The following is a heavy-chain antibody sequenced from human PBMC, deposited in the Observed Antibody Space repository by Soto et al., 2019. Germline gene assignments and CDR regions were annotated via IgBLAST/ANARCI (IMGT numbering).Heavy chain of an antibody. CDR3: AKVEYYYDSSRGWYFDL. CDR2: ISYDGSNK. CDR1: GFTFSSYG. V-gene: IGHV3-30*18. Sequence: QVQLVESGGGVVQPGRSLRLSCAASGFTFSSYGMHWVRQAPGKGLEWVAVISYDGSNKYYADSVKGRFTISRDNSKNTLYLQMNSLRAEDTAVYYCAKVEYYYDSSRGWYFDLWGRGTLVTVSS. D-gene: IGHD3-22*01. J-gene: IGHJ2*01.